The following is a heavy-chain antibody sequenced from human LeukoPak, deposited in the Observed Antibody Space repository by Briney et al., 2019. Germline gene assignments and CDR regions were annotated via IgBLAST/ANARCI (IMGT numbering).Heavy chain of an antibody. D-gene: IGHD2-2*01. CDR2: ISSSGSTI. J-gene: IGHJ6*03. CDR3: AREYCSSTSCLDYYYYMDV. Sequence: PGGSLRLSCAASGFTFSSYEMNWVRQAPGKGLEWVSYISSSGSTIYYAESVKGRFTISRDNAKNSLYLQMNSLRAEDTAVYYCAREYCSSTSCLDYYYYMDVWGKGTTVTVSS. V-gene: IGHV3-48*03. CDR1: GFTFSSYE.